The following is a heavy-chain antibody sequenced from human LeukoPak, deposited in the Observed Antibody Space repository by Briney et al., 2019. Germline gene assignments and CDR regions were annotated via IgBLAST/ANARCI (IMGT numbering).Heavy chain of an antibody. J-gene: IGHJ4*02. Sequence: ASVNVSCKASGYTFTGYYMHWVRQAPGQGLEWMGRINPNSGGTNYAQKFQGRVTMTRDTSISTAYMELSRLRSDDTAVYYCAREVAYYYDSSGYPYYFDYWGQGTLVTVSS. D-gene: IGHD3-22*01. CDR1: GYTFTGYY. CDR2: INPNSGGT. CDR3: AREVAYYYDSSGYPYYFDY. V-gene: IGHV1-2*06.